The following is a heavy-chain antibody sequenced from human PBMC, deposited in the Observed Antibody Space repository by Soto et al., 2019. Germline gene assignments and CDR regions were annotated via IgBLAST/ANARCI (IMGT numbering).Heavy chain of an antibody. J-gene: IGHJ5*02. CDR2: IYYSGST. D-gene: IGHD2-8*01. V-gene: IGHV4-61*01. CDR1: GGPVSSGSYY. CDR3: ARDLVPSRYCTNGVCLNGWFDP. Sequence: TSETLSLTCTVSGGPVSSGSYYWSWIRQPPGKGLEWIGYIYYSGSTNYNPSLKSRVTISVDTSKNQFSLKLSSVTAADTAVYYCARDLVPSRYCTNGVCLNGWFDPWGQGTLVTVSS.